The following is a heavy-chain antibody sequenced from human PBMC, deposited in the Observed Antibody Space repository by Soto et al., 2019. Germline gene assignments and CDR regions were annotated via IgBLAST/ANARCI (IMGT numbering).Heavy chain of an antibody. CDR3: ARQVHVYYDSSGYPFDY. D-gene: IGHD3-22*01. V-gene: IGHV4-39*01. J-gene: IGHJ4*02. Sequence: ASETLSLTCTVSGGSISSSSYYWGWIRQPPGKGLEWIGSIYYSGSTYYNPSLKSRVTISVDTSKNQFSLKLSSVTAADTAVYYCARQVHVYYDSSGYPFDYWGQGTLVTVSS. CDR2: IYYSGST. CDR1: GGSISSSSYY.